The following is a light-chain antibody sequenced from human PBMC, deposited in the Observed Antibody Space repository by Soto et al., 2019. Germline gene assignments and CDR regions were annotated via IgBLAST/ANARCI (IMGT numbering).Light chain of an antibody. Sequence: QSALTQPASVSGSPGQSITISCTGTSSDVGGCKYVSWFQQHPVEAPKLMIYEVSNRPSGVSDRFFASKSGNTASLTISGLQAEDEADYYCSSYTTSNTWVFGGGTKLTVL. J-gene: IGLJ3*02. CDR2: EVS. CDR1: SSDVGGCKY. CDR3: SSYTTSNTWV. V-gene: IGLV2-14*01.